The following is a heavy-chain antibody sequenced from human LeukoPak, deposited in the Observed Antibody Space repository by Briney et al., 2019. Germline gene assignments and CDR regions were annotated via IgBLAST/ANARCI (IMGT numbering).Heavy chain of an antibody. CDR1: GFSFVNNA. CDR2: IRSKAYGGTT. CDR3: TRDSGHSGYVYYFDY. Sequence: GGSLRLSCAASGFSFVNNAMGWVRQAPGKGLEWVGFIRSKAYGGTTEYAASVKGRFTISRDDSKSIAYLQMNSLKTEDTAVYYCTRDSGHSGYVYYFDYWGQGTLVTVSS. J-gene: IGHJ4*02. V-gene: IGHV3-49*04. D-gene: IGHD5-12*01.